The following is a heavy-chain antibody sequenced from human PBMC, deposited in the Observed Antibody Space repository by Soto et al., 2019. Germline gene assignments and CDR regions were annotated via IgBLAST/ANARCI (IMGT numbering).Heavy chain of an antibody. Sequence: QVQLVESGGGVVQPGMSLRLSCAASGFTFSSYAMHWVRQAPGKGLEWVAVISYDGSNKYYADSVKGRFTISRDNSKNTLYLQMNSLRAEDTAVYYCAREYCSGGSCYLDYWGQGTLVTVSS. J-gene: IGHJ4*02. V-gene: IGHV3-30-3*01. CDR2: ISYDGSNK. D-gene: IGHD2-15*01. CDR3: AREYCSGGSCYLDY. CDR1: GFTFSSYA.